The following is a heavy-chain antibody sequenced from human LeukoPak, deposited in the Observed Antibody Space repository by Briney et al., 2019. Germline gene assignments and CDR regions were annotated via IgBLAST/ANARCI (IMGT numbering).Heavy chain of an antibody. Sequence: GASVKVSCKASGYTFTSYYVHWVRQAPGQGLEWMGIINPSGGSTNYAQKFQGRVSMTRVTSTSTVYMELSSLRSEDTAVYYCARDPARPNYFDYWGQGTLVTVSS. V-gene: IGHV1-46*01. CDR2: INPSGGST. CDR1: GYTFTSYY. CDR3: ARDPARPNYFDY. J-gene: IGHJ4*02. D-gene: IGHD6-6*01.